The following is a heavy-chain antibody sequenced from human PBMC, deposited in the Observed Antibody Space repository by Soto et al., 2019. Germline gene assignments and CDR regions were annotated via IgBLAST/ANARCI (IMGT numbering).Heavy chain of an antibody. CDR1: GYTFTSYG. V-gene: IGHV1-18*01. D-gene: IGHD1-7*01. J-gene: IGHJ5*02. Sequence: GASVKVSCKASGYTFTSYGMSWVGQAPGQGLEWMGWISAYNGNTNYAQKLQGRVTMTTDTSTSTAYMELRSLRSDDTAVYYCARGGNWNYIVPVYWFDPWGHGTLVTVSS. CDR3: ARGGNWNYIVPVYWFDP. CDR2: ISAYNGNT.